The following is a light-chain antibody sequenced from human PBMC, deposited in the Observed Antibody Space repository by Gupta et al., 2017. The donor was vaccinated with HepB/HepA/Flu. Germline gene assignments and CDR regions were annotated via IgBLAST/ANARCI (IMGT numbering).Light chain of an antibody. CDR3: QQYYSTQCS. CDR1: QSVFYSPKNKNY. J-gene: IGKJ2*04. CDR2: WAS. V-gene: IGKV4-1*01. Sequence: DIVMTQSPDSLAVSLGERATLNCKSSQSVFYSPKNKNYLAWYQQKPGQPPKLLINWASTRESGVPDRFSGSGSGTDFTLTISSLQAEDVAIYHCQQYYSTQCSFGQGTKLEIK.